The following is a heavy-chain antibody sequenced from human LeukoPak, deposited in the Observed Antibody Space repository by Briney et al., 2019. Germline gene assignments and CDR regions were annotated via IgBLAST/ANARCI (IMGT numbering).Heavy chain of an antibody. J-gene: IGHJ5*02. Sequence: GGSLRLSCAASGFTFSSYGMHLVRRAPGKGLGWVAVISDDGSNKYYADSVKGPFTISRDNSKNTLYLQMNSLRAEDTAVYYCAKDRGDYGDYSNWFDPWGQGTLVTVSS. CDR2: ISDDGSNK. CDR3: AKDRGDYGDYSNWFDP. V-gene: IGHV3-30*18. D-gene: IGHD4-17*01. CDR1: GFTFSSYG.